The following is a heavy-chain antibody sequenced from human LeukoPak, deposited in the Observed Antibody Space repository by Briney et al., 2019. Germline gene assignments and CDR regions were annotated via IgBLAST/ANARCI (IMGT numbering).Heavy chain of an antibody. CDR1: GFTFSSYW. J-gene: IGHJ4*02. V-gene: IGHV3-7*01. CDR2: IKQDGSEK. CDR3: AREGSYGDWGQGFDY. Sequence: GGSLRLSCAASGFTFSSYWMSWVRQAPGKGLEWVANIKQDGSEKYYVDSVKGRFTISRDNAKNSLYLQMNSLRAEDTAVYYCAREGSYGDWGQGFDYWGQGTLVTVSA. D-gene: IGHD4-17*01.